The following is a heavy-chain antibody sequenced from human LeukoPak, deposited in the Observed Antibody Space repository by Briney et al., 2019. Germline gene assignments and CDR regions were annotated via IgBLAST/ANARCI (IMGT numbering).Heavy chain of an antibody. J-gene: IGHJ4*02. CDR1: GFTFSSYA. V-gene: IGHV3-30*02. D-gene: IGHD3-10*01. CDR3: AKDRGISIGIDS. Sequence: GGSLRLSCAASGFTFSSYAMHWVRQAPGKGLEWVAFIRYDGSNKYYADSVKGRFTISRDNSKNTMYLQMNSLRAEDTAVYYCAKDRGISIGIDSWGQGTLVTVSS. CDR2: IRYDGSNK.